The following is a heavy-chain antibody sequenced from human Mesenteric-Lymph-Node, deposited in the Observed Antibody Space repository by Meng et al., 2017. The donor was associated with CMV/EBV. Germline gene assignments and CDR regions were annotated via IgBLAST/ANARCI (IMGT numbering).Heavy chain of an antibody. CDR3: ARDLYYCTTTRCSQGGFDP. CDR1: GGSIRSYY. D-gene: IGHD2-2*01. J-gene: IGHJ5*01. V-gene: IGHV4-59*01. CDR2: IYDSGST. Sequence: SETLSLTCSVSGGSIRSYYWNWNRQPPGQGLEWIGYIYDSGSTNYNPPLKSRLTISVDTSKNQFSLKLNYVTAADTAVYYCARDLYYCTTTRCSQGGFDPWGQGTRVTVSS.